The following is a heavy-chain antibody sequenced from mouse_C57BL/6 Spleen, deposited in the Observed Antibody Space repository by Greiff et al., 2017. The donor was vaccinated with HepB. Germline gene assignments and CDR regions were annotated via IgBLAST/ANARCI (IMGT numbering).Heavy chain of an antibody. D-gene: IGHD1-1*01. CDR1: GFTFSDYG. V-gene: IGHV5-17*01. CDR3: ASITTVVARAY. Sequence: EVKLMESGGGLVKPGGSLKLSCAASGFTFSDYGMHWVRQAPEKGLEWVAYISSGSSTIYYADTVKGRFTISRDNANNTLFLQMTSLRSEDTAMYYCASITTVVARAYWGQGTLVTVSS. J-gene: IGHJ3*01. CDR2: ISSGSSTI.